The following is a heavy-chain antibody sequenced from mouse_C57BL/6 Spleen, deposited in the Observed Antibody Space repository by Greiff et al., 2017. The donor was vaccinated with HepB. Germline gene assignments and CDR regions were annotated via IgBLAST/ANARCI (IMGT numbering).Heavy chain of an antibody. CDR1: GYTFTSYG. J-gene: IGHJ3*01. V-gene: IGHV1-81*01. CDR2: IYPRSGNT. D-gene: IGHD2-4*01. Sequence: QVQLQQSGAELARPGASVKLSCKASGYTFTSYGISWVKQRTGQGLEWIGEIYPRSGNTYYNEKFKGKATLTADKSSSTAYMELRCLTYEDSAVYFCAKWWDIGDYDTWFAYWGQGTLVTVSA. CDR3: AKWWDIGDYDTWFAY.